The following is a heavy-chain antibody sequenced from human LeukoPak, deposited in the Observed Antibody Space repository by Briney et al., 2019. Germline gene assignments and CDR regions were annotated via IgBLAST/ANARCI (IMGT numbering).Heavy chain of an antibody. CDR1: GYTFTSYG. D-gene: IGHD6-13*01. CDR2: ISAYNGNT. CDR3: AREVGAAAGTGGYYGMDV. J-gene: IGHJ6*02. V-gene: IGHV1-18*01. Sequence: ASVKVSCKASGYTFTSYGISWVRQAPGQGLEWMGWISAYNGNTNYAQKLQGRVTMTTDTSTSTAYVELRSLRSDDTAVYYCAREVGAAAGTGGYYGMDVWGQGTTVTVSS.